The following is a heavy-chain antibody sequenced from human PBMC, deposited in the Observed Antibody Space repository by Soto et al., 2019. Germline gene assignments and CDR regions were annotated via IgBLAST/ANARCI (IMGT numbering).Heavy chain of an antibody. CDR1: GFTVSSNY. CDR2: IYSGGST. V-gene: IGHV3-66*01. J-gene: IGHJ6*03. D-gene: IGHD3-3*01. CDR3: ARDQGPYDFWSGWAPDYYYYYYMDV. Sequence: GGSLRLSCAASGFTVSSNYMSWVRQAPGKGLEWVSVIYSGGSTYYADSVKGRFTISRDNSKNTLYLQMNSLRAEDTAVYYCARDQGPYDFWSGWAPDYYYYYYMDVWGKGTTVTVSS.